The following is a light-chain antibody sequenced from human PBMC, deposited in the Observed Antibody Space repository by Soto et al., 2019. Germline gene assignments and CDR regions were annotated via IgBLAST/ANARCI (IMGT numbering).Light chain of an antibody. V-gene: IGKV3-15*01. CDR3: QQYNNWHTGT. CDR1: QSVNHN. J-gene: IGKJ5*01. Sequence: TMLPCPPFGSPGERVSLSCRASQSVNHNLAWYLQKPGQAPRLLIYDKSSRAPGVQARFSGSGTGTDFTLTINSLQSEDVGVYYFQQYNNWHTGTFAQGTLLEIK. CDR2: DKS.